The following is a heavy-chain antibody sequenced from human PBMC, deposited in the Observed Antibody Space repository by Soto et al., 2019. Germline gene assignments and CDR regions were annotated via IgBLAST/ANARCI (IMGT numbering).Heavy chain of an antibody. CDR2: IIPIFGTA. Sequence: ASVKVSCKASGGTFSSYAISWVRQAPGQGLEWMGGIIPIFGTANYAQKFQGRVTITADKSTSTAYMELSSLRSEDTAVYYCARGLASRYDFWSGYQDHYYYYGMDVWGQGTTVPASS. CDR1: GGTFSSYA. D-gene: IGHD3-3*01. V-gene: IGHV1-69*06. CDR3: ARGLASRYDFWSGYQDHYYYYGMDV. J-gene: IGHJ6*02.